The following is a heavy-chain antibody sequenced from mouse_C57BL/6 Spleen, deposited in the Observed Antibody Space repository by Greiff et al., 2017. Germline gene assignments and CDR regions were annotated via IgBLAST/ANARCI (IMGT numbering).Heavy chain of an antibody. V-gene: IGHV1-5*01. CDR2: IYPGNSDT. CDR1: GYTFTSYW. CDR3: TRKGDGYYPYWYFDV. D-gene: IGHD2-3*01. J-gene: IGHJ1*03. Sequence: VQLQQSGTVLARPGASVKMSCKTSGYTFTSYWMHWVKQRPGQGLEWIGAIYPGNSDTSYNQKFKGKDKLTAVTSASTAYMELSSLTNEDSAVYYCTRKGDGYYPYWYFDVWGTGTTVTVSS.